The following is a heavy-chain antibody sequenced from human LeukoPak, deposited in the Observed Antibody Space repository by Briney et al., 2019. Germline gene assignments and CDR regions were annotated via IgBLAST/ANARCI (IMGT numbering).Heavy chain of an antibody. CDR1: GGSLSDYY. Sequence: KPSETLSLTCAVYGGSLSDYYWSWIRQSPGKGLEWIGEISHRGRTYYNLSLKSRVTTSIDTSKNQFSLKLSSVTAADTAVYYCARVTRYYYGSGSYYRPNWFDPWGQGTLVTVSS. CDR2: ISHRGRT. D-gene: IGHD3-10*01. J-gene: IGHJ5*02. CDR3: ARVTRYYYGSGSYYRPNWFDP. V-gene: IGHV4-34*01.